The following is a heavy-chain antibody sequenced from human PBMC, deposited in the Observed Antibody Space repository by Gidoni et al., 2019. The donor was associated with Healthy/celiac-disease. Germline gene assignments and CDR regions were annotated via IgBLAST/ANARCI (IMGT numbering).Heavy chain of an antibody. Sequence: QVRRVKPGRRVKKPGASVKAPCRFPGSPLTELSMHWVRQAPGKGLEWMGGFDPEDGETIYAQKFQGRVTMTEDTSTDTAYMELSSLRSEDTAVYYCATKRFLEWFGPLFDYWGQGTLVTVSS. J-gene: IGHJ4*02. V-gene: IGHV1-24*01. CDR2: FDPEDGET. D-gene: IGHD3-3*01. CDR3: ATKRFLEWFGPLFDY. CDR1: GSPLTELS.